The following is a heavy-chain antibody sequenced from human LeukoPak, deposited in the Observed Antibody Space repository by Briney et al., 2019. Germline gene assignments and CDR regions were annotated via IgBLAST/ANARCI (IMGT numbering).Heavy chain of an antibody. Sequence: ASVKVSCKASGGTFSSYAISWVRQAPGQGLEWMGRIIPILGIANYAQKFQGRVTITADKSTSTAYMELSRLRSEDTAVYYCARGDYYGSGSYYQSPDYWGQGTLVTVSS. CDR3: ARGDYYGSGSYYQSPDY. D-gene: IGHD3-10*01. J-gene: IGHJ4*02. CDR1: GGTFSSYA. V-gene: IGHV1-69*04. CDR2: IIPILGIA.